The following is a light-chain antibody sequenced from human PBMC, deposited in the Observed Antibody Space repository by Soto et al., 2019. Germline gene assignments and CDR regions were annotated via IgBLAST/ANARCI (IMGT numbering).Light chain of an antibody. Sequence: EVVLTQSLATLSLNPGKRATLSCRASQSVSSYLAWYQQKPGQAPRLLIFGASIRVTGIPDRFIGSGSGTEFTLTISSLQPDDFATYYCQHYNSYSEAFGQRSKA. CDR2: GAS. V-gene: IGKV3D-15*01. CDR1: QSVSSY. CDR3: QHYNSYSEA. J-gene: IGKJ1*01.